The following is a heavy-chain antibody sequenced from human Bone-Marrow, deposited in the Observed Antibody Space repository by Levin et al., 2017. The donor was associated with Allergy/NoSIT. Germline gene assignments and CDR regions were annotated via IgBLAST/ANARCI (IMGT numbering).Heavy chain of an antibody. D-gene: IGHD2-2*01. CDR3: NIDPHSGDIVLVPAAP. J-gene: IGHJ5*02. CDR1: GFTFSNAW. Sequence: SGGSLRLSCAASGFTFSNAWMNWVRQAPGKGLEWVARIKSKTDGGTADYAAPVKGRFTISRDDSKTTLYLQMNSLKTEDSAVYYCNIDPHSGDIVLVPAAPWGQGTLVTVSS. V-gene: IGHV3-15*07. CDR2: IKSKTDGGTA.